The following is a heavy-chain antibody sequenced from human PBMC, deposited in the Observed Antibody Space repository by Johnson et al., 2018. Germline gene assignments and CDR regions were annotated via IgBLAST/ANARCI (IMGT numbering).Heavy chain of an antibody. D-gene: IGHD3-22*01. V-gene: IGHV1-46*01. CDR2: INTSGGST. CDR3: AGGGRRYYDSRNMEF. J-gene: IGHJ6*02. Sequence: QVQLVQSGAEVKKPGASXKISCKASEYTFTNYYINWVRQATGQGLEWMGIINTSGGSTRYTQKIQGRVTMTRETSTSTVYMELSSLIPEDTAVYYCAGGGRRYYDSRNMEFWGQGTTVTVSS. CDR1: EYTFTNYY.